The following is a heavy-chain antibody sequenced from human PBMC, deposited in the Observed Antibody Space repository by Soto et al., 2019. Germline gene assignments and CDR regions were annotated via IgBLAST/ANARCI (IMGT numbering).Heavy chain of an antibody. D-gene: IGHD6-19*01. J-gene: IGHJ1*01. Sequence: EGSLRLSCAASGLTFSSYGMSWVRQAPGKGMEWVSGISGSGDSTYYADSVKGRFTISRDNSKNTLYLQMNSLRAEDTAVYYCAKGVPYISGAGRGYFPHSGQRTLVIGSA. CDR3: AKGVPYISGAGRGYFPH. V-gene: IGHV3-23*01. CDR2: ISGSGDST. CDR1: GLTFSSYG.